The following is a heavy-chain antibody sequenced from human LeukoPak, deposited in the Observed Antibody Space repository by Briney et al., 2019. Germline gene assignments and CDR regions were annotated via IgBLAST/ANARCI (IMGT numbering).Heavy chain of an antibody. V-gene: IGHV1-2*02. CDR2: INPNSGGT. CDR3: ARETPPYSGYDSQFDY. D-gene: IGHD5-12*01. Sequence: ASVKVSCKASGYTFTGYYMHWVRQAPGHGLEWMGWINPNSGGTNYAQKFQGRVTMTRDTSISTAYMELSRLRSDDTAVYYCARETPPYSGYDSQFDYWGQGTLVTVSS. CDR1: GYTFTGYY. J-gene: IGHJ4*02.